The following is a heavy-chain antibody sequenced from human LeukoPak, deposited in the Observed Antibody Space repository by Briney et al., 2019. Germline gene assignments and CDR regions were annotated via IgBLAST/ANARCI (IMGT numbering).Heavy chain of an antibody. D-gene: IGHD2-2*01. CDR1: GGSISSSSYY. Sequence: SETLSLTCTVSGGSISSSSYYWGWIRQPPGKGLEWIGSIYYSGDTYYNPSLQSRVTISVDTSKSQFSLRLSSVTAADTAVYYCARHGNIVVLPDASKAFDIWGQGTMVTVSS. J-gene: IGHJ3*02. CDR3: ARHGNIVVLPDASKAFDI. CDR2: IYYSGDT. V-gene: IGHV4-39*01.